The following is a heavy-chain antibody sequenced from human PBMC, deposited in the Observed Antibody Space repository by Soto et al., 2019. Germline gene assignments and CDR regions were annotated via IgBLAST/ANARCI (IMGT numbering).Heavy chain of an antibody. J-gene: IGHJ6*02. CDR1: GGSISSTNW. Sequence: ASETLSLTCAVSGGSISSTNWWSWVRQTPGKGLEWIAEIYHSGNTNYNPSLKSRVTISADKSKNQFSLNLSSVTAADTAVYYCARAQIYSRGGPHYYGMDVWGQGTTVTVSS. V-gene: IGHV4-4*02. CDR3: ARAQIYSRGGPHYYGMDV. CDR2: IYHSGNT. D-gene: IGHD6-13*01.